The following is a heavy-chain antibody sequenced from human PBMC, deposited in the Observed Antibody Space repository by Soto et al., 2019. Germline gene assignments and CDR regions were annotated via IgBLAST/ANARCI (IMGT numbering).Heavy chain of an antibody. J-gene: IGHJ4*02. Sequence: HPGGSLRLSCTASGFTFSNYAVVWVRQAPGKGREWVAVISYDGSNEYCADAAKGRFTISSDNSRNPPYLEMNSLGIEDSAVYFCAQDLSVSCWGPGTLVTVSS. CDR1: GFTFSNYA. CDR3: AQDLSVSC. D-gene: IGHD2-2*01. CDR2: ISYDGSNE. V-gene: IGHV3-30*18.